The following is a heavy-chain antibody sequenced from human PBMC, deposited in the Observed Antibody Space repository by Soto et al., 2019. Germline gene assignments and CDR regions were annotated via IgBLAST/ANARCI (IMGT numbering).Heavy chain of an antibody. V-gene: IGHV3-23*01. J-gene: IGHJ5*02. D-gene: IGHD3-3*01. CDR1: GFTMSNYV. CDR2: ITRTSGTT. Sequence: GGSLRLSCVTSGFTMSNYVMNWVRQAPGKWLEWISAITRTSGTTYYADSVKGRSTVSRDNSKNTLFLQLSNLRADDTATYYCATSSRDRITVFGEVMNPPFVNWFDRWXQGTLGTVSS. CDR3: ATSSRDRITVFGEVMNPPFVNWFDR.